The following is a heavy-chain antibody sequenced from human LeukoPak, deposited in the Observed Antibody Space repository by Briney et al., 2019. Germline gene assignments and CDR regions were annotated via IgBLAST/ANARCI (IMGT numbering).Heavy chain of an antibody. Sequence: GGSLRLSCSASGFTFSSYSMNWVRQAPGKGLEWVSSISSSSSYIYYADSVKGRFTISRDNAKNSLYLQMNSLRAEDTAVYYCATRGYCSSTSCYNYWGQGTLVTVSS. V-gene: IGHV3-21*01. D-gene: IGHD2-2*02. J-gene: IGHJ4*02. CDR2: ISSSSSYI. CDR1: GFTFSSYS. CDR3: ATRGYCSSTSCYNY.